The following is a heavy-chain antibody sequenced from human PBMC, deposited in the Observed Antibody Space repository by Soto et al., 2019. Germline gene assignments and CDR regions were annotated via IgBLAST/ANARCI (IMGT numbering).Heavy chain of an antibody. CDR3: ARGGMAKLPGVAARSTNAS. J-gene: IGHJ5*02. Sequence: QVQLVESGGDLVKPGGSLRLSCAASGFTFNNYYMSWIRQAPGKGLEWVSYISTSSNYINYADSVKGRFTISRDNAKNSLYWQMNSLRAEDTALYYCARGGMAKLPGVAARSTNASWGQGTLVTVSS. CDR1: GFTFNNYY. CDR2: ISTSSNYI. V-gene: IGHV3-11*05. D-gene: IGHD1-1*01.